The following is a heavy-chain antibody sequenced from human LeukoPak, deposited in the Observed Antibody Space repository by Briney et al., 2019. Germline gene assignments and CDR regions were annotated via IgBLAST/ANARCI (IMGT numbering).Heavy chain of an antibody. CDR3: ARGEGDYGGNFVGDY. D-gene: IGHD4-23*01. CDR2: ISGSSTHI. J-gene: IGHJ4*02. CDR1: GFTFSSYS. Sequence: GGSLRLSCAASGFTFSSYSMNWVRQAPGKGLEWVSSISGSSTHIYYADLVKGRFTLSRDNAKNSLFLQMNSLRAEDTAVYYCARGEGDYGGNFVGDYWGQGTLVTVSS. V-gene: IGHV3-21*04.